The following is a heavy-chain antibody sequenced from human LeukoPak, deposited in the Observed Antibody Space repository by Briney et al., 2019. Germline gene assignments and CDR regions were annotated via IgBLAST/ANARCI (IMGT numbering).Heavy chain of an antibody. CDR2: IYYSGST. CDR3: ARVDDDAFDI. CDR1: GGSISSSSYY. J-gene: IGHJ3*02. V-gene: IGHV4-39*01. Sequence: SGTLSLTCTVSGGSISSSSYYWGWIRQPPGKGLEWIGSIYYSGSTYYNPSLKSRVTISVDTSKNQFSLKLSSVTAADTAVYYCARVDDDAFDIWGQGTMVTVSS.